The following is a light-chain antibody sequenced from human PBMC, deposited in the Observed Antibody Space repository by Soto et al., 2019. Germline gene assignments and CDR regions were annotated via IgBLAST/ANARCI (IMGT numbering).Light chain of an antibody. CDR1: QGISSY. CDR2: AAS. CDR3: QQLKSYPLT. Sequence: DIPLTQSPSFLSASVGDRVTITCRASQGISSYLAWYQQKPGKAPKLLIYAASTLQSGVPSTFSGSGSGTEFTLTISSLQPEDFATYYCQQLKSYPLTFGGGTKVEIK. V-gene: IGKV1-9*01. J-gene: IGKJ4*01.